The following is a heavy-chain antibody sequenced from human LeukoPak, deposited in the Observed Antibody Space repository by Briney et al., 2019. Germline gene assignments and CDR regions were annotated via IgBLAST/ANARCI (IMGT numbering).Heavy chain of an antibody. Sequence: ASVKVSCKASGYTFTSYGISWVQPAPGQGLEWMGWISAYIGNTNYAQKLQGSVTMTTDTSTRTAYMELRSLRPDDTAVYYCARYSSSCREYNWFDPWGQGTLVTVSS. J-gene: IGHJ5*02. CDR3: ARYSSSCREYNWFDP. CDR1: GYTFTSYG. CDR2: ISAYIGNT. D-gene: IGHD6-13*01. V-gene: IGHV1-18*01.